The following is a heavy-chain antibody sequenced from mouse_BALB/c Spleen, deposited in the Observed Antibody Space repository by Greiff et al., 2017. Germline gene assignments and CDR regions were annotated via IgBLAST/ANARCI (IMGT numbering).Heavy chain of an antibody. J-gene: IGHJ1*01. Sequence: DVKLVESGPGLVKPSQSLSLTCTVTGYSITSDYAWNWIRQFPGNKLEWMGYISYSGSTSYNPSLKSRISITRDTSKNQFFLQLNSVTTEDTATYYCARDQPYYYGSSWYFDVWGAGTTVTVSS. CDR3: ARDQPYYYGSSWYFDV. V-gene: IGHV3-2*02. D-gene: IGHD1-1*01. CDR1: GYSITSDYA. CDR2: ISYSGST.